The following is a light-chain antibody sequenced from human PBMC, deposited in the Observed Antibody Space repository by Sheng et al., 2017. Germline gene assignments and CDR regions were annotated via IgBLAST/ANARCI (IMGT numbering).Light chain of an antibody. J-gene: IGKJ5*01. CDR1: QTVSSS. CDR2: DAS. CDR3: QQRSNWPPTIT. V-gene: IGKV3-15*01. Sequence: EIVMTQSPAALSVSPGERATLSCRASQTVSSSLAWYQQNPGQAPRLLIYDASTRATGIPARFSGSGSGTEFTLTISSLQSEDFAVYYCQQRSNWPPTITFGQGTRLEIK.